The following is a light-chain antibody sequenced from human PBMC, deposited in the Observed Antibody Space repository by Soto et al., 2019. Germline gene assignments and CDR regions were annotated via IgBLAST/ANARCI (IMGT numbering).Light chain of an antibody. CDR3: AAWDDSLSGPLV. V-gene: IGLV1-44*01. CDR2: SND. CDR1: SSNIGRNA. Sequence: QPVLTQPPSASGTPGQRVTISCSGSSSNIGRNAVSWYQQLPATATKLLIYSNDQRPSGVPDRISGAKSGTSASLAISGLQSEDEADYYCAAWDDSLSGPLVFGGGTKLTVL. J-gene: IGLJ2*01.